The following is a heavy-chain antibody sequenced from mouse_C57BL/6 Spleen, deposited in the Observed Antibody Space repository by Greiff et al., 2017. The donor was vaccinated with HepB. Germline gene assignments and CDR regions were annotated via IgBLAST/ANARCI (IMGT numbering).Heavy chain of an antibody. D-gene: IGHD1-1*01. Sequence: QVQLQQSGAELVKPGASVKLSCKASGYTFTSYWMQWVKQRPGQGLEWIGEIDPSDSYTNYNQKFKGKATLTVDTSSSTAYMQLSSLTSEDSAVYYCARSTTVPWLDYRCQGTSVTVSS. V-gene: IGHV1-50*01. J-gene: IGHJ4*01. CDR1: GYTFTSYW. CDR2: IDPSDSYT. CDR3: ARSTTVPWLDY.